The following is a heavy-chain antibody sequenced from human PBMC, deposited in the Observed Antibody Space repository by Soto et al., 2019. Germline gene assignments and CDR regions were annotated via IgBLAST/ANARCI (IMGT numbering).Heavy chain of an antibody. Sequence: QVQLQESGPGLVKPSQTLSLTCTVSGGSITSGDYYWSWIRQPPGKGLEWIAYIFDSGNTYYNPPLKRRVTISIDTSKNKFSLKLSSVTAADTAVDYCARDNGSGPSGFDPWGQGTLVTVSS. CDR1: GGSITSGDYY. J-gene: IGHJ5*02. CDR2: IFDSGNT. V-gene: IGHV4-30-4*01. D-gene: IGHD3-10*01. CDR3: ARDNGSGPSGFDP.